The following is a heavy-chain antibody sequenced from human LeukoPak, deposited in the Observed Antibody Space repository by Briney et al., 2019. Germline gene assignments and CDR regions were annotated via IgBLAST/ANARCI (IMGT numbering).Heavy chain of an antibody. V-gene: IGHV4-34*01. CDR2: INHSGST. D-gene: IGHD3-3*01. CDR3: ASHDFWSGYLYYFDY. CDR1: GGSFSGYY. Sequence: PSETLSLTCAVYGGSFSGYYWSWIRQPPGKGLEWIGEINHSGSTNYNPCLKSRVTISVDTSKNQFSLKLSSVTAADTAVYYCASHDFWSGYLYYFDYWGQGTLVTVSS. J-gene: IGHJ4*02.